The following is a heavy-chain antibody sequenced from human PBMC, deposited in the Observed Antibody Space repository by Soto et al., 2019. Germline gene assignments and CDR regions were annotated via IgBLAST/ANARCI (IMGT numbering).Heavy chain of an antibody. J-gene: IGHJ4*02. CDR2: IYPDDSDT. D-gene: IGHD5-18*01. Sequence: GESLKISCKGSGYSFTSYWIGWVRQLPGKGLEWMGIIYPDDSDTRSSPSFQGQVIMSADKSISTAYLQWSSLKASDTAMYYCARQGKYNYGSNDFWGQGTLVTVSS. V-gene: IGHV5-51*01. CDR3: ARQGKYNYGSNDF. CDR1: GYSFTSYW.